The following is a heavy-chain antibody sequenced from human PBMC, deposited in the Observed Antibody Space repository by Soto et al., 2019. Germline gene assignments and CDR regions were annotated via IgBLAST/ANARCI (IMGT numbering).Heavy chain of an antibody. J-gene: IGHJ4*02. Sequence: QVQLVQSGAEVKEPGSAVKVSCKAPADSFSSYGISWVRQAPGQGLEWMGGIIPIFGTRNYAEKVQGRVKITADESTNTAYMELSSLRSEDTALYYCARVFPDGWVEPGVVRGYLDTWGRGTLVTVSS. V-gene: IGHV1-69*01. CDR2: IIPIFGTR. D-gene: IGHD3-3*01. CDR1: ADSFSSYG. CDR3: ARVFPDGWVEPGVVRGYLDT.